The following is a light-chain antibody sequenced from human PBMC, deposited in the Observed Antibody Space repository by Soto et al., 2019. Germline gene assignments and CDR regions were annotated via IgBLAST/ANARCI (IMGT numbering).Light chain of an antibody. CDR1: QSISNN. CDR2: GAS. V-gene: IGKV3-15*01. Sequence: IVMTQSPATLSLSPGEKATLSCRASQSISNNFAWFQQKLGQVPRLLIYGASNRATGVSARFSGSGSGTEFTLTISSLQSEDFAVYYCLQYHYWWTFGQGTKVEIK. CDR3: LQYHYWWT. J-gene: IGKJ1*01.